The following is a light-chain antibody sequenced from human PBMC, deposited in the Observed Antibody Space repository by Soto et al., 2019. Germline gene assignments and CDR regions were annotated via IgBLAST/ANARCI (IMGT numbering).Light chain of an antibody. CDR2: GAS. Sequence: EIVLTQSPGTLSLSPGERATLSCRASQSVSSSYLAWYQQKPGQAPRLLIYGASSRATGIPDRFSGSGSGTDFTLTISRLEPEDFAVYYCQQFSSYPPTSGGGTKVDIK. CDR3: QQFSSYPPT. J-gene: IGKJ4*01. V-gene: IGKV3-20*01. CDR1: QSVSSSY.